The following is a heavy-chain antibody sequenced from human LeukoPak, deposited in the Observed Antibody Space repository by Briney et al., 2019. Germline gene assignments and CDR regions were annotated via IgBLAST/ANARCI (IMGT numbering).Heavy chain of an antibody. V-gene: IGHV4-59*08. Sequence: SETLSLTCTVSGDSIRNYYWTWIRQPPGKGLEWVGYIYYSGNTNYNPSLKSRVTISLDTSKNPFSLKLTSVTAADTAIYYCARRKAKTPNYFDYWGQGALVTVSS. CDR1: GDSIRNYY. CDR2: IYYSGNT. CDR3: ARRKAKTPNYFDY. J-gene: IGHJ4*02.